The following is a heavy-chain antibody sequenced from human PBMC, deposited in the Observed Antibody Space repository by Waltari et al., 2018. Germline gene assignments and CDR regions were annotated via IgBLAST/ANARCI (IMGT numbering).Heavy chain of an antibody. J-gene: IGHJ6*02. D-gene: IGHD6-19*01. CDR3: ARESIAVAGTGYGMDV. CDR2: IYHSGST. CDR1: GGSISSGGYY. Sequence: QVQLQESGPGLVKPSQTLSLTCTVSGGSISSGGYYWSWIRQHPGKGLEWIGYIYHSGSTYYNPALKSRVTISVDRSKNQFSLKLSSVTAADTAVYYCARESIAVAGTGYGMDVWGQGTTVTVSS. V-gene: IGHV4-31*03.